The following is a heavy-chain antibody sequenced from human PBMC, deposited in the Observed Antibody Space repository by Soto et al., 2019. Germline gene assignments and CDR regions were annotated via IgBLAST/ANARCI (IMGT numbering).Heavy chain of an antibody. CDR1: GFTFSSYW. J-gene: IGHJ4*02. D-gene: IGHD5-18*01. CDR2: IKQDGSEK. Sequence: EVQLVESGGGLVQPGGSLRLSCAASGFTFSSYWMSWVRQAPGKGLEWVANIKQDGSEKYYVDSVKGRFTISRDNAKSSLYLQLHNLRAEDTAVYYCARGGWIQLWPIDYWGQGTLVTVSS. CDR3: ARGGWIQLWPIDY. V-gene: IGHV3-7*01.